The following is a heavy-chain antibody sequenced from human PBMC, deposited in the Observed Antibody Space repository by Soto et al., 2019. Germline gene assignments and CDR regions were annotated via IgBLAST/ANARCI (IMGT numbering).Heavy chain of an antibody. V-gene: IGHV1-69*13. J-gene: IGHJ4*02. CDR2: IIPIFGTA. CDR1: GDTFSSYA. CDR3: ASGILTGYYIFDY. D-gene: IGHD3-9*01. Sequence: SSVKVSWKAAGDTFSSYAISWVRQAPGQGLEWMGGIIPIFGTANYAQKFQGRVTITADESTSTAYMELSSLRSEDTAVYYCASGILTGYYIFDYWGQGTLVTVSS.